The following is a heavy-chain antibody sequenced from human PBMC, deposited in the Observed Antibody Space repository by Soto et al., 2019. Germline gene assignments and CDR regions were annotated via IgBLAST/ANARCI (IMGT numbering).Heavy chain of an antibody. CDR1: GGSIRNYY. Sequence: QVQLQESGPGLVKPSETLSLTCTVSGGSIRNYYWSWIRQPPGKGLEWIGYIYYSGSTNYNPSLKSRVTISEDTSKNQFSLKLRSVTAADTAVYYCARGHAFDFDYWGQGTLVTVSS. V-gene: IGHV4-59*01. CDR2: IYYSGST. J-gene: IGHJ4*02. CDR3: ARGHAFDFDY.